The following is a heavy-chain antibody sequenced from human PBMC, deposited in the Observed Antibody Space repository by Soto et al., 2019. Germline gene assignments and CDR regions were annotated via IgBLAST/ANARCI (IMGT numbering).Heavy chain of an antibody. CDR3: AEGGNGIQLWGIND. J-gene: IGHJ4*02. V-gene: IGHV3-30*18. CDR2: ISYDGSNK. D-gene: IGHD5-18*01. Sequence: GGSLRLSCAASGFTFSSYGMHWVRQAPGKGLEWVAVISYDGSNKYYADSVKGRFTISRDNSKNTLYLQMNSLIAEDTAVYYYAEGGNGIQLWGINDWGQGTLVTVSS. CDR1: GFTFSSYG.